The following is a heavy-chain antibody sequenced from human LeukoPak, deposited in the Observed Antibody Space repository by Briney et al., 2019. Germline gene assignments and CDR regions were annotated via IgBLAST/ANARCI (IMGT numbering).Heavy chain of an antibody. CDR3: ARDRGDGYKFDY. V-gene: IGHV3-11*05. CDR2: ISSSSSYT. J-gene: IGHJ4*02. CDR1: GFTFSDYY. Sequence: GGSLRLSCAASGFTFSDYYMSWIRQALEKGLEWVSYISSSSSYTNYADSVKGRFTISRDNAKNSLYLQMNSLRAEDTAVYYCARDRGDGYKFDYWGQGTLVTVSS. D-gene: IGHD5-24*01.